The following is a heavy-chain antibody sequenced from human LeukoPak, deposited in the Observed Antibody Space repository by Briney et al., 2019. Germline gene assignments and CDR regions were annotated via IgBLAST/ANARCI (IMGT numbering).Heavy chain of an antibody. CDR3: AKRIQYSSSSAYFDY. CDR1: GFTFSNYG. D-gene: IGHD6-6*01. J-gene: IGHJ4*02. Sequence: PGGSLRLSCAASGFTFSNYGMNWVRQAPGKGLEWVSSISDSAGSTFYADSVKGRFTISRDNSKNTLYLQMNSLRAGDTAIYYGAKRIQYSSSSAYFDYWGQGTLVTVSS. V-gene: IGHV3-23*01. CDR2: ISDSAGST.